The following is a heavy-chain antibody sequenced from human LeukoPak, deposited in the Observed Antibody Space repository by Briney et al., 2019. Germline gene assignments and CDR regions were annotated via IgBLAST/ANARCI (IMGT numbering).Heavy chain of an antibody. Sequence: GGSLRLSCAASGFTFSSYEMNWVRQAPGKGLEWVSYISSSGSTIYYADSVKGRFTISRDNAKNSLYLQMNSLRAEDTAVYCCARDDGSQYYFDYWGQGTLVTVSS. CDR3: ARDDGSQYYFDY. J-gene: IGHJ4*02. V-gene: IGHV3-48*03. D-gene: IGHD5-24*01. CDR2: ISSSGSTI. CDR1: GFTFSSYE.